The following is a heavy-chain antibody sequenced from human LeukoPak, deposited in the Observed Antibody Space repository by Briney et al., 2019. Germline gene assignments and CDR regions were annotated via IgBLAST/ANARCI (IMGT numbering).Heavy chain of an antibody. J-gene: IGHJ4*02. CDR2: INSDGSST. Sequence: PGGSLRLSCAASGFTFSRYWMHWVRQAPGKGLVWVSRINSDGSSTSYADSVKGRFTISRDNAKNTLYLQMNSLRAEDTAVYYCARDRAWVGPQGPDYWGQGTLVTVSS. V-gene: IGHV3-74*01. D-gene: IGHD2-15*01. CDR3: ARDRAWVGPQGPDY. CDR1: GFTFSRYW.